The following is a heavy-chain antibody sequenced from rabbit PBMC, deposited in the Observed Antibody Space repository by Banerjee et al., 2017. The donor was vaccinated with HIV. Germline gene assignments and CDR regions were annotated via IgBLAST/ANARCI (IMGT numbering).Heavy chain of an antibody. D-gene: IGHD6-1*01. V-gene: IGHV1S45*01. CDR3: ARGADYDNYAYDL. CDR2: IDAGSSGST. Sequence: QEQLEESGGDLVKPEGSLTLTCTASGFSFSSSYWICWVRQAPGKGLELIACIDAGSSGSTTYASWAKGRFTISKTSSTTVTLQMTSLTAADTATYFCARGADYDNYAYDLWGPGTLVTVS. J-gene: IGHJ4*01. CDR1: GFSFSSSYW.